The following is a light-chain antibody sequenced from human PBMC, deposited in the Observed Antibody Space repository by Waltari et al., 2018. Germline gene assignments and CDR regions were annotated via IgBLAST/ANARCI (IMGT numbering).Light chain of an antibody. CDR3: CSYAGTPRVV. CDR2: EVN. V-gene: IGLV2-23*02. Sequence: QSALTQPASVSGSPGQSITISCTGTHNDIGSYNLVSWYQQHPGKAPIVIIFEVNKRPSGVSNRFSGSKSGNTASLTVSGLHPEDEADYYCCSYAGTPRVVFGGGTKLTVL. J-gene: IGLJ2*01. CDR1: HNDIGSYNL.